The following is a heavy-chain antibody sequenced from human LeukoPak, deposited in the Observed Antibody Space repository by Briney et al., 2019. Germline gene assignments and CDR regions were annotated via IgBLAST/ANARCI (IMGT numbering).Heavy chain of an antibody. D-gene: IGHD3-9*01. CDR2: ISSSSSTI. V-gene: IGHV3-48*01. CDR3: ARASPYYDILTGYYGYFDY. J-gene: IGHJ4*02. Sequence: GGSLRLSCAASGFTFSSYSMNWVRQAPGKGLEWVSYISSSSSTIYYADSVKGRFTISRDNAKNSLYLQMNSPRAEDTAVYYCARASPYYDILTGYYGYFDYWGQGTLVTVSS. CDR1: GFTFSSYS.